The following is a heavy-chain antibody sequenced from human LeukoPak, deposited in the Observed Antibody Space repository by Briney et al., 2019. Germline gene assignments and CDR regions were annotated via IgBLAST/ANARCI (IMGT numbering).Heavy chain of an antibody. J-gene: IGHJ3*02. V-gene: IGHV3-74*01. Sequence: PGGSLRLSCAASGFTVSSNYMSWVRQAPGKGLEWVSRVNSDGGSTNYADSVKGRFTISRDNAKNTLYLQMNSLRADDTAVHYCARSSGRSPFDMWGQGTMVTVSS. CDR1: GFTVSSNY. D-gene: IGHD6-19*01. CDR2: VNSDGGST. CDR3: ARSSGRSPFDM.